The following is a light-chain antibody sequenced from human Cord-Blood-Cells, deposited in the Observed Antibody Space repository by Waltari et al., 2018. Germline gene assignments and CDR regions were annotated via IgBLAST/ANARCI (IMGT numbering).Light chain of an antibody. Sequence: QSALTQPASVSGSPGQSITISCTGTSSDVGSYTLVSCYQQHPAKAPKLMIYEGSKRPSGFSNRFSGSMSRHPASLTISGLQADDEADYYCCLYAGSSTLVVGGGTRLTVL. CDR2: EGS. J-gene: IGLJ2*01. V-gene: IGLV2-23*01. CDR1: SSDVGSYTL. CDR3: CLYAGSSTLV.